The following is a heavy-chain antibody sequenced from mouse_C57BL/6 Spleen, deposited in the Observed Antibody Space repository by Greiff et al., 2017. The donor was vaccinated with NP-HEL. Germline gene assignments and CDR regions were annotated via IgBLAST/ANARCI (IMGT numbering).Heavy chain of an antibody. J-gene: IGHJ2*01. Sequence: EVKLVEPGGDLVKPGGSLKLSCAASGFTFSSYGMSWVRQTPDKRLEWVATISSGGSYTYYPDSVKGRVTISRDKAKNTLYLQISSLKSEDTAMYYCARQDGYYYFDYWGQGTTLTVSS. D-gene: IGHD2-3*01. CDR1: GFTFSSYG. CDR2: ISSGGSYT. V-gene: IGHV5-6*01. CDR3: ARQDGYYYFDY.